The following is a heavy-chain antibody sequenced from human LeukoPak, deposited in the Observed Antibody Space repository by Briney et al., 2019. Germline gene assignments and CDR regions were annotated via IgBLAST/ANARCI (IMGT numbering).Heavy chain of an antibody. J-gene: IGHJ4*02. Sequence: SETLSLTCAVYGGSFSGYYWSWIRQPPGKGLEWIGEINHSGSTNYNPSLKSRVTISVDTSKNQFSLELSSVTAADTAVYYCARGRSPRMYYDFWSGYYGYWGQGTLVTVSS. V-gene: IGHV4-34*01. CDR2: INHSGST. D-gene: IGHD3-3*01. CDR3: ARGRSPRMYYDFWSGYYGY. CDR1: GGSFSGYY.